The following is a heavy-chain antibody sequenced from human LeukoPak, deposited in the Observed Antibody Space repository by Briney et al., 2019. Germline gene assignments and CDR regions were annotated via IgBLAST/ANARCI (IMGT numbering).Heavy chain of an antibody. CDR2: INPNSGGT. J-gene: IGHJ4*02. CDR3: ARDFGMYYHDSSGYSGDY. CDR1: GYTFTGYY. V-gene: IGHV1-2*02. Sequence: GASVKVSCKASGYTFTGYYMHWVRQAPGQGLEWMGWINPNSGGTNYAQKFQGRVTMTRDTSISTAYMELSRLRSDDTAVYYCARDFGMYYHDSSGYSGDYWGQGTLVTVSS. D-gene: IGHD3-22*01.